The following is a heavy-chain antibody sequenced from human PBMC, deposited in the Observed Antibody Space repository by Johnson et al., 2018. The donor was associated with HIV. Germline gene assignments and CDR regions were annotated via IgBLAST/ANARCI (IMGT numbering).Heavy chain of an antibody. CDR1: GFTFSSYA. CDR3: AREVKRYAFDI. V-gene: IGHV3-30*04. J-gene: IGHJ3*02. Sequence: VQLVESGGGVVQPGRSLRLSCAASGFTFSSYAMHWVRQAPGKGLEWVAVIWYDGTNRYYGDSVKGRFTISRDNSKNTLYLQMNSLRAEDTAVYYCAREVKRYAFDIWGQGTMVTVSS. CDR2: IWYDGTNR.